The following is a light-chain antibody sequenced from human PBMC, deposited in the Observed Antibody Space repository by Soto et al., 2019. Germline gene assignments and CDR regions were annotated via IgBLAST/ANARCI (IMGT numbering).Light chain of an antibody. CDR1: SSDDGSYEF. CDR3: SSYSSTNTHVV. J-gene: IGLJ2*01. V-gene: IGLV2-14*03. CDR2: DVS. Sequence: QSALTQPASVSGSPGQSITISCTGTSSDDGSYEFVSWYQQHPGKAPKVIIYDVSNRPSGVSNRFSGSKSGNTASLTISGLQADDEADYHCSSYSSTNTHVVFGGGTKLTVL.